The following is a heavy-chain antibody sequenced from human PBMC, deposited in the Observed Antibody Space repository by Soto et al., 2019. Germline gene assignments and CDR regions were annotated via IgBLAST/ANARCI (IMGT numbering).Heavy chain of an antibody. CDR1: GFTFSRYG. CDR3: TRPPRPPYFYYGMDV. Sequence: GGSLRLSCAASGFTFSRYGMSWVRQAPGKGLEWVSAISGSGGNRYYADSVKGRLTISRDNAKNTLFLEMDDLSADDTAIYYCTRPPRPPYFYYGMDVWGQGTTVTVSS. V-gene: IGHV3-23*01. J-gene: IGHJ6*02. CDR2: ISGSGGNR.